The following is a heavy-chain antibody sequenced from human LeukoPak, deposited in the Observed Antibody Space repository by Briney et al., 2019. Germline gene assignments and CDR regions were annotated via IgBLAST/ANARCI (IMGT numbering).Heavy chain of an antibody. CDR3: AREARYYYYYMDV. CDR1: GFTFSSYG. Sequence: QPGGSLRLSCAASGFTFSSYGMHWVRQAPGKGLEWVAFIRYDGSNKYYADSVKGRFTISRDNAKNSLYLQMNSLRAEDTAVYYCAREARYYYYYMDVWGKGTTVTVSS. V-gene: IGHV3-30*02. CDR2: IRYDGSNK. J-gene: IGHJ6*03.